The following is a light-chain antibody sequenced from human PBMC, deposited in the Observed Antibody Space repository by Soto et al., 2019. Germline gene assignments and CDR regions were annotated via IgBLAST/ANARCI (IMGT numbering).Light chain of an antibody. CDR3: QQFYSTPWT. V-gene: IGKV4-1*01. Sequence: DIVVTPSPDSLAVSLGERATINCKSSQSVLSSSNNKNYFAWYQQKPGQPPKLLFYWASTRESGVPDRFSGSGSGADFTLTISSLQVEDVAVYYCQQFYSTPWTFGQGTKVEIK. J-gene: IGKJ1*01. CDR1: QSVLSSSNNKNY. CDR2: WAS.